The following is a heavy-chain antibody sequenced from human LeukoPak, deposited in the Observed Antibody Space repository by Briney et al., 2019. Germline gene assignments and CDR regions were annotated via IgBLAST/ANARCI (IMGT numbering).Heavy chain of an antibody. J-gene: IGHJ5*02. V-gene: IGHV3-21*01. CDR3: ARAAVGAIWCNWFDP. Sequence: GGSLRLSCAASGFTFSSYSMNWVRQAPGKGLEWVASISSSSSYIYYADSVKGRFTISRDNAKNSLYLQMNSLRAEDTAVYYCARAAVGAIWCNWFDPWGQGTLVTVSS. CDR1: GFTFSSYS. CDR2: ISSSSSYI. D-gene: IGHD1-26*01.